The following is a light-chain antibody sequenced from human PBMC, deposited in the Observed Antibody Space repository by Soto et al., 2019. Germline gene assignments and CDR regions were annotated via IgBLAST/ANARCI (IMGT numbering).Light chain of an antibody. CDR3: QQYDNFTLS. CDR2: GAS. Sequence: IRLTQSPTSLIASVGDRVTITCQASQYVGNYLNWYQQKPGEPPRLLISGASNLEPGVPARFSGSGSGADFTFIISDLQPEDVVAYYCQQYDNFTLSFGGGTKVEI. J-gene: IGKJ4*01. CDR1: QYVGNY. V-gene: IGKV1-33*01.